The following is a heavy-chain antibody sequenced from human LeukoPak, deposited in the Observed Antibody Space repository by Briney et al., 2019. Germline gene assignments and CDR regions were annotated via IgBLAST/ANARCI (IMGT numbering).Heavy chain of an antibody. V-gene: IGHV4-34*01. CDR3: AREAPHTCSIAAAGDPASGFDP. CDR1: GGSLNGHY. Sequence: SETLSLTCAVYGGSLNGHYWSWIRQSPGKGLEWIGEGSDIGGTKFNPSLKSRVTISVDRSKNQFSLKLSSVTAADTAVYYCAREAPHTCSIAAAGDPASGFDPWGQGTLVTVSS. J-gene: IGHJ5*02. CDR2: GSDIGGT. D-gene: IGHD6-13*01.